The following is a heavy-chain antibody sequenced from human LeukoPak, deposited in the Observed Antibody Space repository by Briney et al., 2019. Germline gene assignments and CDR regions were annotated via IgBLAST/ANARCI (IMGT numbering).Heavy chain of an antibody. Sequence: ASVEVSCKASGYTFTSYDINWVRQATGQGLEWMGWMNPNSGNTGYAQKFQGRVTMTRNTSISTAYMELSSLRSEDTAVYYCARGGESWFGELLYWFDPWGQGTPVTVSS. J-gene: IGHJ5*02. CDR3: ARGGESWFGELLYWFDP. V-gene: IGHV1-8*01. CDR1: GYTFTSYD. D-gene: IGHD3-10*01. CDR2: MNPNSGNT.